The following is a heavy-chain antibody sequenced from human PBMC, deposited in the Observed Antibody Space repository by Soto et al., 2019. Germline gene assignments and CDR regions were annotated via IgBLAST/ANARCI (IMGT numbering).Heavy chain of an antibody. J-gene: IGHJ5*02. V-gene: IGHV1-69*02. Sequence: GASVKVSCKASGGTFSSYTISWVRQAPGQGLEWMGRIIPILGIANYAQKFQGRVTITADKSTSTAYMELSSLRSDDTAVYYCARVLEYYGSGSPGWFDPWGQGTLVTVSS. CDR3: ARVLEYYGSGSPGWFDP. CDR1: GGTFSSYT. CDR2: IIPILGIA. D-gene: IGHD3-10*01.